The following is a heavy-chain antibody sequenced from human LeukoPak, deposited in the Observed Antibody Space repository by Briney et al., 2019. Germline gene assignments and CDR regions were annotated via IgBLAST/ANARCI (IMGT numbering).Heavy chain of an antibody. J-gene: IGHJ4*02. CDR2: ISTSSSYI. D-gene: IGHD6-13*01. CDR1: GFTFSSYS. CDR3: ARAKSSSWNRAFGY. V-gene: IGHV3-21*01. Sequence: GGSLRLSCAASGFTFSSYSMNWVRQAPGKGLEWLSSISTSSSYIYYADSVKGRFTISRDNAKNSLYLQMNSLRAEDTAVYYCARAKSSSWNRAFGYWGQGTLATVSS.